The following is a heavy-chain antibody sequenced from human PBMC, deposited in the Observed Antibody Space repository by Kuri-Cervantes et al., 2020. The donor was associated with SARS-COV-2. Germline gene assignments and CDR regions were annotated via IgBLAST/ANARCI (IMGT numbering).Heavy chain of an antibody. CDR2: VNHRGST. D-gene: IGHD4-17*01. CDR1: GFTFSSYG. CDR3: ARAYGFLRYIYYMDV. V-gene: IGHV4-34*01. Sequence: GSLRLSCAASGFTFSSYGMHWIRQSPGKGLEWIGEVNHRGSTNYNPSLKSRVTISVDTSSKQFSLHLGSVTAADTAVYYCARAYGFLRYIYYMDVWGRGTTVTVSS. J-gene: IGHJ6*03.